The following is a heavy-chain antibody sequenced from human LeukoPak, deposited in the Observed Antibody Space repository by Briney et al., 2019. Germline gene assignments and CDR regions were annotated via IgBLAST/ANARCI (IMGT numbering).Heavy chain of an antibody. CDR3: AKVGAGSSSRNWFDP. J-gene: IGHJ5*01. CDR1: GFTFSSYA. CDR2: ISGSGGST. D-gene: IGHD6-6*01. V-gene: IGHV3-23*01. Sequence: PGGSLRLSCAASGFTFSSYAMSWVRQAPGKGLEWVSAISGSGGSTYYADSVKGRFTISRDNSKNTLYLQMNSLRAEDTAVYYCAKVGAGSSSRNWFDPWGQGTLVTVSS.